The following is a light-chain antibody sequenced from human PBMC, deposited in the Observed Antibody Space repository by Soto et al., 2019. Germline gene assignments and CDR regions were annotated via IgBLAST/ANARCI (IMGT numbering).Light chain of an antibody. Sequence: DIQMTQSPSSLSASVGDRVTITCRASQSISNYLNWYQQKPGKAPKLLMFAASSLQSGVPSRFSGGGSGTDFTLTISSLQPEDFATDYCQQSYSTPRTFGQGTMVESK. CDR3: QQSYSTPRT. V-gene: IGKV1-39*01. CDR2: AAS. J-gene: IGKJ1*01. CDR1: QSISNY.